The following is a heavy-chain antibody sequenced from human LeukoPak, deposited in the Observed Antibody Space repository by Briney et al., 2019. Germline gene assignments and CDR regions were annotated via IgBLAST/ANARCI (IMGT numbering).Heavy chain of an antibody. CDR3: ARAPIHGYYYMDV. V-gene: IGHV3-74*01. Sequence: GGFLRLSCAASGFTFSSYWMHWVRQAPGKGLVWVSRINTDGSSTSYADSVKGRFTISRDNAKNTLYLQMNSLRAEDTAVYYCARAPIHGYYYMDVWGKGTTVTVSS. CDR1: GFTFSSYW. J-gene: IGHJ6*03. CDR2: INTDGSST.